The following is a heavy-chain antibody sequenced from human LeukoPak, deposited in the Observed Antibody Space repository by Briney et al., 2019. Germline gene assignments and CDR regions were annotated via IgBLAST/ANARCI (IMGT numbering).Heavy chain of an antibody. J-gene: IGHJ3*02. V-gene: IGHV4-39*01. CDR3: GRQGGITMVRGYAFDI. Sequence: SETLSLTCTVSGVSISSSSYYWGWIRQPPGKGLEWIESIYYNGSTYYNPSLKSRVTISVDTSKNQFSLKLSSVTAADTAVYYCGRQGGITMVRGYAFDIWGQGTMVTVSS. D-gene: IGHD3-10*01. CDR2: IYYNGST. CDR1: GVSISSSSYY.